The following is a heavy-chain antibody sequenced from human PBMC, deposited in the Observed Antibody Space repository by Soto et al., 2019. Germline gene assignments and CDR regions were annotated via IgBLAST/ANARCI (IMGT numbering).Heavy chain of an antibody. CDR2: IGTSGKTI. D-gene: IGHD4-4*01. J-gene: IGHJ6*02. V-gene: IGHV3-48*03. CDR3: ARDPAIYSGKFDYGLDV. Sequence: GGTLRLSCAVSGFTFSSYEMNWVRQAPGKGLEWVSYIGTSGKTIYYADSVRGRFTISRDNAKNSLYLQMNSLRAEDTAVYFCARDPAIYSGKFDYGLDVWGRGTTVTVSS. CDR1: GFTFSSYE.